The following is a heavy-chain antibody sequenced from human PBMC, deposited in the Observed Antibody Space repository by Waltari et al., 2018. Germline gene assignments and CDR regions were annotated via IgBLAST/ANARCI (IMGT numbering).Heavy chain of an antibody. J-gene: IGHJ3*02. V-gene: IGHV1-2*04. D-gene: IGHD1-26*01. CDR2: INPNSGGT. CDR1: GYTFTGYY. CDR3: ARVTLGATRTCCAFDI. Sequence: QVQLVQSGAEVKKPGASVKVSCKASGYTFTGYYMHWVRQAPGQGLGWLGWINPNSGGTNYAQTFQGWVTMTRDTSISTAYMELSRLRADDTAVYYCARVTLGATRTCCAFDIWGQGTMVTVSS.